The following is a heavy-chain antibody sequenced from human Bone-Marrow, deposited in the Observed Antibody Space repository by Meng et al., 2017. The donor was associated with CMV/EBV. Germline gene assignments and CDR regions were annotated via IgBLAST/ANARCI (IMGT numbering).Heavy chain of an antibody. CDR3: ARVEGYDFWSGYPFYYYYGMDV. D-gene: IGHD3-3*01. J-gene: IGHJ6*02. CDR2: INSDGSST. Sequence: GGSLRLSCAASGFTFSSYWMHWVRQAPGKGLVWVSRINSDGSSTSYADSVKGRFTISRDNAKNTLYLQMNSLRAEDTAVYYCARVEGYDFWSGYPFYYYYGMDVWGQGTTVIVSS. V-gene: IGHV3-74*01. CDR1: GFTFSSYW.